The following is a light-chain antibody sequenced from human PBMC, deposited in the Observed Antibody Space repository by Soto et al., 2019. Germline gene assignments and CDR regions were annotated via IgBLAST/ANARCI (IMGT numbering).Light chain of an antibody. Sequence: VLTQSPATLSVSPGGSATLSCRASQTVTNHLAWYQQKAGQPPRLLIFDDSTRASGIPPRFSGSGSGTDFTLTISRLEPEDFAVYYCQKYDISPWTCGQGTKV. CDR1: QTVTNH. J-gene: IGKJ1*01. V-gene: IGKV3-11*01. CDR2: DDS. CDR3: QKYDISPWT.